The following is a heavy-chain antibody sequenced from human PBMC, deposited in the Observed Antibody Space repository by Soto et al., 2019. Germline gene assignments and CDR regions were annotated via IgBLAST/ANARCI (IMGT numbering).Heavy chain of an antibody. CDR2: ISGSGDGT. D-gene: IGHD5-18*01. J-gene: IGHJ4*02. CDR1: EFTFSSYA. V-gene: IGHV3-23*01. CDR3: AGPAYSSQDY. Sequence: LRLACPASEFTFSSYALSCCRHPPLNALVWDSTISGSGDGTNYADSVKGRFTISRDNSKNTLYLQMNSLRDEDTAVYYCAGPAYSSQDYWGQGAFVTVSS.